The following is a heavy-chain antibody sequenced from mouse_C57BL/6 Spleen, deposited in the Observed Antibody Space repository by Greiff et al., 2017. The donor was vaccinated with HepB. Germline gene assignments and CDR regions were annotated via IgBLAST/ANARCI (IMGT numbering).Heavy chain of an antibody. Sequence: EVKLMESGPGLAKPSQTLSLTCSVTGYSITSDYWNWIRKFPGNKLEYMGYISYSGSTYYNPSLKSRISITRDTSKNQYYLQLNSVTTEDTATYYCARSMMGDGYFLNFDYWGQGTTLTVSS. V-gene: IGHV3-8*01. CDR2: ISYSGST. CDR3: ARSMMGDGYFLNFDY. J-gene: IGHJ2*01. CDR1: GYSITSDY. D-gene: IGHD2-3*01.